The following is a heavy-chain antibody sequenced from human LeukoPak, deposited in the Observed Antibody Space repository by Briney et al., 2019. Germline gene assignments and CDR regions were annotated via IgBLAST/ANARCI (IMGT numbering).Heavy chain of an antibody. J-gene: IGHJ3*02. D-gene: IGHD1-26*01. CDR3: AKPRDSIVGTTTPTRLATLDI. Sequence: PGGSLRLSCAASGFTFSSNAMSWVRQAPGKGLEWVSAISTDGSSTYYADSVKGRFTISRDNPNNTLYLQMNNLRAEDTAVYYCAKPRDSIVGTTTPTRLATLDIWGQGTMVTVSS. CDR1: GFTFSSNA. CDR2: ISTDGSST. V-gene: IGHV3-23*01.